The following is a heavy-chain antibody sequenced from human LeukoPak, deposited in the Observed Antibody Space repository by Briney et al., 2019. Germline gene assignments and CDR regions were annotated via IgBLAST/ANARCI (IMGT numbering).Heavy chain of an antibody. Sequence: GGSLRLSCAASGFTFSSYSMNWVRQAPGKGLEWVSSISSSSSYIYYADSVKGRFTISRDNAKNSLYLQMNSLRAEDTAVYYCARAAGYDFWSGYSGHNYYYYYMDVWGKGTTVTVSS. V-gene: IGHV3-21*01. J-gene: IGHJ6*03. D-gene: IGHD3-3*01. CDR3: ARAAGYDFWSGYSGHNYYYYYMDV. CDR1: GFTFSSYS. CDR2: ISSSSSYI.